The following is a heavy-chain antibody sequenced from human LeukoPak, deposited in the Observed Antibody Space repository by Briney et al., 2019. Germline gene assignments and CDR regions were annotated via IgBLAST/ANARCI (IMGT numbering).Heavy chain of an antibody. CDR3: ARDHGSGYPGWFDP. CDR2: IYHSGDT. Sequence: SETLSLTCTVSGYSISSGYYWGWIRQPPGKGLEWIGSIYHSGDTYYNPSLKSRVTISVDTSQNQFSLKLSSVTAADTAVYYCARDHGSGYPGWFDPXGXGTLVTVSS. V-gene: IGHV4-38-2*02. CDR1: GYSISSGYY. D-gene: IGHD3-22*01. J-gene: IGHJ5*02.